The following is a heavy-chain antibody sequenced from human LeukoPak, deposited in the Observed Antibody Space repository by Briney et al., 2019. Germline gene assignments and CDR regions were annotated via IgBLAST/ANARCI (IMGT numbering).Heavy chain of an antibody. V-gene: IGHV4-34*01. D-gene: IGHD3-9*01. CDR3: ARGWDILTAYGMDV. CDR2: IHHRGST. CDR1: GGSFSNYY. Sequence: SETLSLTCAVFGGSFSNYYWTWIRQPPGKGLEWIGEIHHRGSTNYNPSLKSRVTISIDTSKKHFSLNLNSVTAADTAVYYCARGWDILTAYGMDVWGQGTTVTVS. J-gene: IGHJ6*02.